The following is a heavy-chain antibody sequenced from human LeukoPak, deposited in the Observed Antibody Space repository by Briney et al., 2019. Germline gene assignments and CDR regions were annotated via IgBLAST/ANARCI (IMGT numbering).Heavy chain of an antibody. D-gene: IGHD1-26*01. CDR1: GGSISSSGYY. CDR3: ARLEYSGSYYGLSWFDP. Sequence: SETLSLTCTVSGGSISSSGYYWGWICQPPGKGLEWIVSIYYSGSTYYNPSLKSRVTISVDTSKNQLSLKLSSLTAADTAVYYCARLEYSGSYYGLSWFDPWGQGTLVTVSS. CDR2: IYYSGST. V-gene: IGHV4-39*01. J-gene: IGHJ5*02.